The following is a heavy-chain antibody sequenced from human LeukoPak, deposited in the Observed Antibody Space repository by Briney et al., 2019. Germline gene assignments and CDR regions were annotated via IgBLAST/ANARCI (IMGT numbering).Heavy chain of an antibody. CDR1: GFTFSSYG. Sequence: GGSLRLSCAASGFTFSSYGMSWVRQAPGKGLEWVSAISGSGGSTYYADSVKGRFTISRDNSKNTLYLQMNSLRAEDTAVYYCAKGCSSTSCYGEFDYWGQGTLVTVSS. V-gene: IGHV3-23*01. CDR2: ISGSGGST. CDR3: AKGCSSTSCYGEFDY. D-gene: IGHD2-2*01. J-gene: IGHJ4*02.